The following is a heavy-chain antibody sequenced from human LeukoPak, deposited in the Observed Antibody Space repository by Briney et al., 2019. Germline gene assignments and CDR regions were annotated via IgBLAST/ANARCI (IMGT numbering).Heavy chain of an antibody. CDR2: INPSGGST. CDR1: GYTFTSYY. J-gene: IGHJ4*02. D-gene: IGHD2-15*01. Sequence: ASVKVSCKASGYTFTSYYMHWVRQAPGQGLEWMGIINPSGGSTSYAQKFRGRVTMTRDMSTSTAYMELRSLRSDDTAVYYCARDMAPRYCSGGSCYSNYWGQGTLVTVSS. V-gene: IGHV1-46*01. CDR3: ARDMAPRYCSGGSCYSNY.